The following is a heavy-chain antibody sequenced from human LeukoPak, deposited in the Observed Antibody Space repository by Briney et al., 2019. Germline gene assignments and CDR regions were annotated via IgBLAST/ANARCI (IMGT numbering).Heavy chain of an antibody. CDR1: GGSISSGGYY. Sequence: SETLSLTCTVSGGSISSGGYYWSWIRQHPGKGLEWIGYIYYSGSTYYNPSLKSRVTISVDTSKNQFSLKLSSVTAADTAVYYCARDAVVVVAATRSNWYFDLWGRGTLVTVSS. J-gene: IGHJ2*01. V-gene: IGHV4-31*03. CDR2: IYYSGST. D-gene: IGHD2-15*01. CDR3: ARDAVVVVAATRSNWYFDL.